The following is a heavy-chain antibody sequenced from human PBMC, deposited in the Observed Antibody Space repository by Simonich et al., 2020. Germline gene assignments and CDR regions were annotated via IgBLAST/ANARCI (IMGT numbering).Heavy chain of an antibody. CDR1: GFTFSSYW. CDR2: IKQDGSEK. J-gene: IGHJ4*02. Sequence: EVQLVESGGGLVQPGGSLRLSCAASGFTFSSYWMSWVRRAPGKGLEWGAKIKQDGSEKYYVDSVKGRFTISRDNAKNSLYLQMNSLRAEDTAVYYCARDREVYGSGSYYNYWGQGTLVTVSS. D-gene: IGHD3-10*01. V-gene: IGHV3-7*01. CDR3: ARDREVYGSGSYYNY.